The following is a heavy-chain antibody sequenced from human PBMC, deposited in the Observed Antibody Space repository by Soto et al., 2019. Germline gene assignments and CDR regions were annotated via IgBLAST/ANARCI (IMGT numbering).Heavy chain of an antibody. CDR2: IYYSGST. V-gene: IGHV4-39*01. Sequence: PSETLSLTCTVSGGSISSSSYYWGWIRQPPGKGLEWIGSIYYSGSTYYNPSLKSRVTISVDTSKNQFSLKLSSVTAADTAVYYCARKGYGSRSYSWFDPWGQGTLVTVSS. J-gene: IGHJ5*02. CDR3: ARKGYGSRSYSWFDP. D-gene: IGHD3-10*01. CDR1: GGSISSSSYY.